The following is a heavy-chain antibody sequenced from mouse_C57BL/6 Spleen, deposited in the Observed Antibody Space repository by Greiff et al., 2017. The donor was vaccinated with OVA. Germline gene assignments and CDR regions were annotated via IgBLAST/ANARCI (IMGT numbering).Heavy chain of an antibody. CDR2: IDPSDSYT. Sequence: QVQLQQPGAELVRPGTSVKLSCKASGYTFTSYWMHWVKQRPGQGLEWIGVIDPSDSYTNYNQKFKGKATLTVDTSSSTAYMQLSSLTSEDSAVYYCARSEGNSAWVAYWGQGTLVTVSA. V-gene: IGHV1-59*01. J-gene: IGHJ3*01. D-gene: IGHD2-1*01. CDR3: ARSEGNSAWVAY. CDR1: GYTFTSYW.